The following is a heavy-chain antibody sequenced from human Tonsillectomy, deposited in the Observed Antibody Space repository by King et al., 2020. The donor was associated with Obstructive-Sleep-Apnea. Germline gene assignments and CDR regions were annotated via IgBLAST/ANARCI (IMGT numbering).Heavy chain of an antibody. CDR3: ARGPVGQWLVLDY. J-gene: IGHJ4*02. CDR1: GGSISSYY. D-gene: IGHD6-19*01. Sequence: QLQESGPGLVKPSETLSLTCTVSGGSISSYYWSWIRQPPGKGLEWIGYFYCSGSTNYNPSLKSRVTISVDTSKNQFSLKLSSVTAADTAVYYCARGPVGQWLVLDYWGQGTLVTVSS. V-gene: IGHV4-59*01. CDR2: FYCSGST.